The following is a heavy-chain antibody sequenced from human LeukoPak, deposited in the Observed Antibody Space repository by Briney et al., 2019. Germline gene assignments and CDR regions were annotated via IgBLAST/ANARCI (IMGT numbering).Heavy chain of an antibody. Sequence: ASVKVSCKASGYTFTGYYMHWVRQAPGQGLEWMGWINPNSGGTNYAQKFQGRVTMTRDTSISTAYIELSRLRSDDTAVYYCARASGGSSGYYSTDYWGQGTLVTVSS. CDR3: ARASGGSSGYYSTDY. V-gene: IGHV1-2*02. CDR1: GYTFTGYY. J-gene: IGHJ4*02. D-gene: IGHD3-22*01. CDR2: INPNSGGT.